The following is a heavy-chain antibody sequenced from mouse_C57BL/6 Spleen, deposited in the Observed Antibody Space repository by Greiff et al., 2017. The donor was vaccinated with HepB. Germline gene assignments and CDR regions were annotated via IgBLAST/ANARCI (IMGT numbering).Heavy chain of an antibody. CDR1: GFSLTSYA. J-gene: IGHJ1*03. D-gene: IGHD1-1*01. CDR3: DRNYYGSSYWYFDV. Sequence: VQLQESGPGLVAPSQSLSITCTVSGFSLTSYAISWVRQPPGKGLEWLGVIWTGGGTNYNSALKSRLSISKDNSKSEVFLKMNSLQTDDTARYYCDRNYYGSSYWYFDVWGTGTTVTVSS. CDR2: IWTGGGT. V-gene: IGHV2-9-1*01.